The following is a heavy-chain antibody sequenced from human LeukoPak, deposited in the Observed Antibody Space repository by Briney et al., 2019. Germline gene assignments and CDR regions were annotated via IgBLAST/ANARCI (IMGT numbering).Heavy chain of an antibody. V-gene: IGHV3-21*01. CDR1: GFTFSSYS. Sequence: GGSLRLSCAASGFTFSSYSMNWVRQAPGKGLEWVSSISSSSSYIYYADSVKGRFTISRDNAKNSLYLQMNSLRAEDTAVYYCAREALYDSSGYYYGNWFDPWGQGTLVTVSS. CDR2: ISSSSSYI. CDR3: AREALYDSSGYYYGNWFDP. J-gene: IGHJ5*02. D-gene: IGHD3-22*01.